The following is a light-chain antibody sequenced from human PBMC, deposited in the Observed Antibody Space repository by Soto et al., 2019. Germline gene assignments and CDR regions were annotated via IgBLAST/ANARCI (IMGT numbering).Light chain of an antibody. CDR1: LSVSSSY. Sequence: EIVLTQSPGTLSLSPGERATLSCRASLSVSSSYLAWYQQKSGQTPRRLIYGASSRATAVPDRFSGSGSGTDFTLTISRLGPQDFAVYYCQQYGSSPRTFGQGTKVEIK. CDR2: GAS. V-gene: IGKV3-20*01. CDR3: QQYGSSPRT. J-gene: IGKJ1*01.